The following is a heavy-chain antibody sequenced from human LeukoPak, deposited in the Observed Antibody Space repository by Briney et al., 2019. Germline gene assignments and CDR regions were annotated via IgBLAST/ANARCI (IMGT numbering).Heavy chain of an antibody. J-gene: IGHJ4*02. V-gene: IGHV1-69*13. D-gene: IGHD5-18*01. Sequence: GASVKVSCKASGGTFSSYAISWVRQAPGQGLEWMGGIIPIFGTANYAQKFQGRVTITADESTSTAYMELSSLRSEDTAVYYCARDGSELRRYSYGSFDYWGQGTLVTVSS. CDR3: ARDGSELRRYSYGSFDY. CDR1: GGTFSSYA. CDR2: IIPIFGTA.